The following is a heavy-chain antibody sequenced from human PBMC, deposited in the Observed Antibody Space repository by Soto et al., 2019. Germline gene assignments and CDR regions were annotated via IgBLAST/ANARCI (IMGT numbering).Heavy chain of an antibody. V-gene: IGHV4-38-2*02. CDR3: ARDVGRYNINRVWFAP. Sequence: CTVSGGSISYYYWGWIRQSPEKGLEWLGSVCHSGTIYYNPSLKSRVTISLGTSKNQFSLSLSSVTAADTALYYCARDVGRYNINRVWFAPWGQGILVTVSS. D-gene: IGHD1-20*01. CDR1: GGSISYYY. J-gene: IGHJ5*02. CDR2: VCHSGTI.